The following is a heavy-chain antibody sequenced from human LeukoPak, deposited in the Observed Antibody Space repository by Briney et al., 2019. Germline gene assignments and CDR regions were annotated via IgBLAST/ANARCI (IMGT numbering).Heavy chain of an antibody. CDR3: ARVGQHIAADAFDI. V-gene: IGHV3-11*01. CDR1: GFTFSDHF. Sequence: GGSLRLSCTGSGFTFSDHFMTWIRQAPGKGLEWVSSISSAAISLHYTDSVKGRFTISRDNSKNTLYLQMNSLRAEDTAVYYCARVGQHIAADAFDIWGQGTMVTVSS. D-gene: IGHD5-12*01. J-gene: IGHJ3*02. CDR2: ISSAAISL.